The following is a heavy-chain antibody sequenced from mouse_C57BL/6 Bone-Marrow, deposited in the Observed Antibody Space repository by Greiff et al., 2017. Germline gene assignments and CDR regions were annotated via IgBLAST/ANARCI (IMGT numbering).Heavy chain of an antibody. CDR1: GFTFSDYG. Sequence: EVMLVESGGGLVKHGGSLKLSCAASGFTFSDYGMHWVRQAPEKGLEWVAYISSGSSTIYYADTVKGRFTISRDNAKNTLFLQMTSLRSEDTAMYYCARPYGSSPWFAYWGQGTLVTVSA. CDR3: ARPYGSSPWFAY. V-gene: IGHV5-17*01. J-gene: IGHJ3*01. D-gene: IGHD1-1*01. CDR2: ISSGSSTI.